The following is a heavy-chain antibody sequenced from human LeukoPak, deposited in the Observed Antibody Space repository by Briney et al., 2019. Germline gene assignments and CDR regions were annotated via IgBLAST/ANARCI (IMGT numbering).Heavy chain of an antibody. Sequence: SETLSLTCAVYGGSFSGYYWSWIRQPPGKGLEWIREINHSGSTNYNPSLKSRVTISVDTSKDQFSLKLSSVTAADTAVYYCARLKDARGFYYYYYMDVWGKGTTVTISS. CDR2: INHSGST. CDR1: GGSFSGYY. J-gene: IGHJ6*03. D-gene: IGHD3-22*01. CDR3: ARLKDARGFYYYYYMDV. V-gene: IGHV4-34*01.